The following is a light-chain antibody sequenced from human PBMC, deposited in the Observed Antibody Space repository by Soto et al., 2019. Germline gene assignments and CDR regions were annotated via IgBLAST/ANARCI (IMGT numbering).Light chain of an antibody. CDR3: SSYGASSTL. J-gene: IGLJ2*01. CDR2: DVS. CDR1: STDIGSYNY. Sequence: QSALTQPASLSGSPGQSITISCTGTSTDIGSYNYVSWYQQHPCKAPKLMIFDVSYRPSGISDRFSGSKSGNTASLTISGLQPEDEADYYCSSYGASSTLFGGGTKVTV. V-gene: IGLV2-14*03.